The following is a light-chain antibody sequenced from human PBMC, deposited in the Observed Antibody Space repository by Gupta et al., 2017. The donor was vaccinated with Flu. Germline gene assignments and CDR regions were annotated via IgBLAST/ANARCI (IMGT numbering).Light chain of an antibody. CDR1: QDIKNY. V-gene: IGKV1-33*01. CDR3: QQYDALPWT. J-gene: IGKJ1*01. CDR2: DAS. Sequence: PSSLSASIGDRVTISCQASQDIKNYVNWYQQKSGRAPKLLISDASTLETGVPSRFSGSASGTLFTFTIAGLQPEDFATYYCQQYDALPWTFGQGTKVEVK.